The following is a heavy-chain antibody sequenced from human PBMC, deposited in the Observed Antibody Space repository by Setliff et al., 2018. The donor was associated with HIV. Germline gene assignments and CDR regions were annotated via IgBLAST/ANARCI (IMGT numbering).Heavy chain of an antibody. CDR3: ARGKGVGGVIITGGLDV. V-gene: IGHV1-8*01. CDR2: MNPNSGVS. CDR1: GHTFTNYD. J-gene: IGHJ6*02. Sequence: ASVKVSCKPPGHTFTNYDIHWMRRAPGQGLGWMGWMNPNSGVSGYALKFHDRVTMTRDTSITTLYMELSSLTSEDTAVYYCARGKGVGGVIITGGLDVWGQGTTVTVS. D-gene: IGHD3-10*01.